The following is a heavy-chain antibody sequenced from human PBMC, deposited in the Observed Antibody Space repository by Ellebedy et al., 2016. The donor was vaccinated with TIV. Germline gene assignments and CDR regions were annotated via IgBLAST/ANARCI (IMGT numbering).Heavy chain of an antibody. CDR2: IGTAGDT. CDR3: ARVRFGDTAVDY. CDR1: GFTFSSYD. D-gene: IGHD2-21*01. J-gene: IGHJ4*03. Sequence: GGSLRLSCAASGFTFSSYDMHWVRHGTGKGLEWVSAIGTAGDTYYPGSVTGRFTISRENAKNSLYLQITSLRAEDTAVYYCARVRFGDTAVDYWGQGTLVTVSS. V-gene: IGHV3-13*01.